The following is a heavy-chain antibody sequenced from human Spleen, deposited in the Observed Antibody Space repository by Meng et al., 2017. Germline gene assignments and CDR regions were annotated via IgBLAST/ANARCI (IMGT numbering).Heavy chain of an antibody. CDR2: ISSSGSTR. D-gene: IGHD3-10*01. Sequence: GESLKISCGVSGFTFSSYEMSWVRQAPGKGLEWVSYISSSGSTRYYVDSVKGRFTISRDNAKNSLFLQMDSLRAEDTAIYYCARAIPGDSHDYWGHGTRVTVSS. CDR3: ARAIPGDSHDY. CDR1: GFTFSSYE. V-gene: IGHV3-48*03. J-gene: IGHJ4*01.